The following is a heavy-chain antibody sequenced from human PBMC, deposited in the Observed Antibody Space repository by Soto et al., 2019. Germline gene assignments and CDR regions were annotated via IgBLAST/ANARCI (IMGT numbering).Heavy chain of an antibody. J-gene: IGHJ6*02. Sequence: ASVKVSCKASGYTFTGYYMHWVRQAPGQGLEWMGWINPNSGGTNYAQKFQGWVTMTRDTSISTAYMELSRLRSDDTAVYYCARGPPYSSGWYSNYYYYGMDVWRQGTTVTVS. CDR2: INPNSGGT. D-gene: IGHD6-19*01. CDR3: ARGPPYSSGWYSNYYYYGMDV. V-gene: IGHV1-2*04. CDR1: GYTFTGYY.